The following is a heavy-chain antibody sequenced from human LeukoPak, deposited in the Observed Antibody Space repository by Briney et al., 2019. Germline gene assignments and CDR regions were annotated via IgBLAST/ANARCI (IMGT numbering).Heavy chain of an antibody. CDR2: IYHSGST. J-gene: IGHJ6*03. CDR3: ASLKEYYYYMDV. V-gene: IGHV4-59*08. CDR1: GGSISSYY. Sequence: PSETLSLTCTVSGGSISSYYWSWIRQPPGKGLEWIGEIYHSGSTSYNPSLKSRVTISVDTSKNQFSLKLSSVTAADTAVYYCASLKEYYYYMDVWGKGTTVTVSS.